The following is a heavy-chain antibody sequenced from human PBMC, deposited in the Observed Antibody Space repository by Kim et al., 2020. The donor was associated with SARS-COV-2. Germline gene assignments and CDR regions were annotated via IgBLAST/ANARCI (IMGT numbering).Heavy chain of an antibody. CDR2: IKQDGSEK. J-gene: IGHJ5*02. Sequence: GGSLRLSCAASGFTFSSYWMSWVRQAPGKGLEWVANIKQDGSEKYYVDSVKGRFTISRDNAKNSLYLQMNSLRAEDTAVYYCARVYDDYGDPGWVDPWGQGTLVTVSS. CDR1: GFTFSSYW. CDR3: ARVYDDYGDPGWVDP. D-gene: IGHD4-17*01. V-gene: IGHV3-7*05.